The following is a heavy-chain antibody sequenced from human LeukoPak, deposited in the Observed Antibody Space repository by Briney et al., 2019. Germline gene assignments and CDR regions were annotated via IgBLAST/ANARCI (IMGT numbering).Heavy chain of an antibody. V-gene: IGHV4-59*01. CDR2: IYYSGST. CDR1: GGSISSYY. J-gene: IGHJ4*02. CDR3: ARGGTTVVTPSPY. D-gene: IGHD4-23*01. Sequence: SGTLSLTCTVSGGSISSYYWSWIRQPPGKGLEWIGYIYYSGSTNYNPSLKSRVTISVDTSKNQFSLKLSSVTAADTAVYYCARGGTTVVTPSPYWGQGTLVTVSS.